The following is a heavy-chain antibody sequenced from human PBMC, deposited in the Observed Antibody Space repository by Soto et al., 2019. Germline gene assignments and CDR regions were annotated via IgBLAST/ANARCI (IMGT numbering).Heavy chain of an antibody. CDR1: GYTFTSYG. CDR3: ARGRLFASYGMDF. Sequence: ASVKVSCKASGYTFTSYGLSWVRQAPGQGLEWMGWISAYNGNTNYAQKLQGRVTMTTDTSTSTAYMELRSLRAADTAVYYGARGRLFASYGMDFWGKGTGATVSS. D-gene: IGHD2-15*01. J-gene: IGHJ6*04. V-gene: IGHV1-18*01. CDR2: ISAYNGNT.